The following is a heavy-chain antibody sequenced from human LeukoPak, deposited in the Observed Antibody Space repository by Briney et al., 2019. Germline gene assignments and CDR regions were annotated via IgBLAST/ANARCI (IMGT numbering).Heavy chain of an antibody. CDR3: ARGTIARLGPFDC. Sequence: GGSLRLSCAASGFTVSSDYMSWVRQAPGKGLEWASVIYSGGSTFYADPVKGRFTISRDNSKNTLHLQMNSLRVEDTAIYYCARGTIARLGPFDCWGQGTLVIVSS. D-gene: IGHD6-6*01. CDR1: GFTVSSDY. V-gene: IGHV3-53*01. CDR2: IYSGGST. J-gene: IGHJ4*02.